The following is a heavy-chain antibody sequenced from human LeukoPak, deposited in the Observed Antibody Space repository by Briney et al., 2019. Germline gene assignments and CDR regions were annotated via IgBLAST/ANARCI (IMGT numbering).Heavy chain of an antibody. V-gene: IGHV3-43*02. Sequence: GRSLRLSCAASGFTFDDYAMHWVRQAPGKGLEWVSLISGDGGSTYYADSVKGRFTISRDNSKNSLYLQMNSLRTEDTALYYCAKDSVGSGWRYFDYWGQGTLVTVSS. D-gene: IGHD6-19*01. CDR3: AKDSVGSGWRYFDY. J-gene: IGHJ4*02. CDR1: GFTFDDYA. CDR2: ISGDGGST.